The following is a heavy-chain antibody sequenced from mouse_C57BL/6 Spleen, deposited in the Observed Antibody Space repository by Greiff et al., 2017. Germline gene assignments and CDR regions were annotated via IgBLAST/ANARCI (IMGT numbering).Heavy chain of an antibody. CDR3: ARDYSNYGLFAY. D-gene: IGHD2-5*01. CDR1: GFTFSSYA. Sequence: EVMLVESGGGLVKPGGSLKLSCAASGFTFSSYAMSWVRQTPEKRLEWVATISDGGSYTYYPDNVKGRFTISRDNAKNNLYLQMSHLKSEDTAMYYCARDYSNYGLFAYWGQGTLVTVSA. J-gene: IGHJ3*01. CDR2: ISDGGSYT. V-gene: IGHV5-4*01.